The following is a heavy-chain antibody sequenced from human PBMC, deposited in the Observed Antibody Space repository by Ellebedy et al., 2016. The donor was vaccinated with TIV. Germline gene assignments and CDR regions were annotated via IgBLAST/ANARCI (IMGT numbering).Heavy chain of an antibody. D-gene: IGHD5-24*01. V-gene: IGHV4-61*01. J-gene: IGHJ4*02. CDR3: ARGGRWLQFSY. CDR1: GASVSVGTYY. Sequence: SETLSLTXAVSGASVSVGTYYWSWIRQPPGKGLEWIGYIFHSGSTNYNPSLKSRVTISVDTSKTQFSLKLSSMTTADTGVYYCARGGRWLQFSYWGQGTLVTVSS. CDR2: IFHSGST.